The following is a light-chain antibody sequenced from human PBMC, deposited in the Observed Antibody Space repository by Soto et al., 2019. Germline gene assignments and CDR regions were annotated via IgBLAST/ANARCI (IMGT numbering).Light chain of an antibody. Sequence: EVLLTQSPATLSLSPGERATLSCRTSQSVSNYLAWYQQKPGQAPRLLIYDASNRATGIPARFSGTGSGTDFTLTISSLEPEDFAIYYCQQRQYWPPITFGQGTRLDIK. CDR1: QSVSNY. CDR2: DAS. V-gene: IGKV3-11*01. J-gene: IGKJ5*01. CDR3: QQRQYWPPIT.